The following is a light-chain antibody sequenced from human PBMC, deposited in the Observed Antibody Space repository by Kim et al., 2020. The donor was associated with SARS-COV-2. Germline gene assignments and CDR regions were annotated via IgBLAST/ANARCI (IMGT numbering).Light chain of an antibody. CDR3: QVWDSSSDHAV. CDR2: SDS. CDR1: NNGSKS. V-gene: IGLV3-21*04. Sequence: APGKTARITCGGNNNGSKSVHWYQQKPGQAPVLVIYSDSNRPSGIPERFSGSNSWNTATLTISRVEAGDEADYYCQVWDSSSDHAVFGGGTKLTVL. J-gene: IGLJ3*02.